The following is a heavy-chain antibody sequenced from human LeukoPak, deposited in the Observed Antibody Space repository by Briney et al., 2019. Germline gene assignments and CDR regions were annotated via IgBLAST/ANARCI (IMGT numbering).Heavy chain of an antibody. Sequence: ASVKVSCKASGYTFTSYYMHWVRQAPGQGLEWMGIINPSGGSTSYAQKFQGRVTMTRDTSTSTVYMELSSLRSEDTAVYYCASGRIAAADSHDAFDIWGQGTMVTVSS. CDR3: ASGRIAAADSHDAFDI. CDR1: GYTFTSYY. CDR2: INPSGGST. V-gene: IGHV1-46*01. D-gene: IGHD6-13*01. J-gene: IGHJ3*02.